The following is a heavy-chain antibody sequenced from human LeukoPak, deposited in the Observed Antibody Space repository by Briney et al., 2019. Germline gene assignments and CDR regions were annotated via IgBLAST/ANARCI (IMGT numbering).Heavy chain of an antibody. D-gene: IGHD2-15*01. Sequence: GGSLRLSCVASGFTFSNYAMSWVRQAPGKGLELVSGIYGSDDKTVYGDAVKGRFTISRDNSKNTLYLQMNSLRADDTAVYYCARTQGYYDAWGQGALVTVSS. CDR1: GFTFSNYA. CDR3: ARTQGYYDA. V-gene: IGHV3-23*01. CDR2: IYGSDDKT. J-gene: IGHJ5*02.